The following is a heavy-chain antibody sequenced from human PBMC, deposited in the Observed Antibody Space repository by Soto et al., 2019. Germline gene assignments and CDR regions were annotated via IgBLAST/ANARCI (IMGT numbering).Heavy chain of an antibody. D-gene: IGHD3-16*02. V-gene: IGHV4-34*01. J-gene: IGHJ4*02. CDR3: AREVSLSIDY. CDR1: GGSFSGYY. CDR2: INHSGRT. Sequence: SETLSLTCAVYGGSFSGYYWSWIRQPPGKGLEWTGEINHSGRTNYNPSIKSRVTISVDKSKNQFSLKLSSVTAADTAVYYCAREVSLSIDYWGQGTLVTVSS.